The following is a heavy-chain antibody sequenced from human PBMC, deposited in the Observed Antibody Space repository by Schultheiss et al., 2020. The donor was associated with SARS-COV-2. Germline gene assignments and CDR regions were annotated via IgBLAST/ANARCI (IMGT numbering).Heavy chain of an antibody. J-gene: IGHJ2*01. CDR2: IYYSGST. D-gene: IGHD6-19*01. Sequence: SETLSLTCSVSGGSISSYYWSWIRQPAGKGLEWIGYIYYSGSTYYNPSLKSRVTISVDKSKNQFSLKLSSVTAADTAVYYCARLTQWLVLWYFDLWGRGTLVTVSS. CDR3: ARLTQWLVLWYFDL. CDR1: GGSISSYY. V-gene: IGHV4-59*08.